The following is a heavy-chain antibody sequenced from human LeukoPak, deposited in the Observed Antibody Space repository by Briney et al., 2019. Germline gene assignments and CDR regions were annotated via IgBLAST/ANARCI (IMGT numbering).Heavy chain of an antibody. CDR3: AVNDYGDIDSFDY. J-gene: IGHJ4*02. Sequence: SETLSLTCTVSGGSISSSSYYWGWIRQPPGKGLEWIGEINHSGSTNYNPSLKSRVTISVDTSKNQFSLKLSSVTAADTAVHYCAVNDYGDIDSFDYWGQGTLVTVSS. CDR1: GGSISSSSYY. V-gene: IGHV4-39*07. CDR2: INHSGST. D-gene: IGHD4-17*01.